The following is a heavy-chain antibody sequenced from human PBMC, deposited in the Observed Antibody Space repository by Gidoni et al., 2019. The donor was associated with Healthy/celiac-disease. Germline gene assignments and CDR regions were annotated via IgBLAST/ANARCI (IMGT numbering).Heavy chain of an antibody. V-gene: IGHV3-48*02. D-gene: IGHD3-22*01. CDR3: AREGDYYDSSGYYCIDY. Sequence: EVQLVESGGGLVQPGGSLRLSCAASGFTFSSYSMNWVRQAPGKGLEWVSYISSSSSTIYYADSVKGRFTISRDNAKNSLYLQMNSLRDEDTAVYYCAREGDYYDSSGYYCIDYWGQGTLVTVSS. J-gene: IGHJ4*02. CDR1: GFTFSSYS. CDR2: ISSSSSTI.